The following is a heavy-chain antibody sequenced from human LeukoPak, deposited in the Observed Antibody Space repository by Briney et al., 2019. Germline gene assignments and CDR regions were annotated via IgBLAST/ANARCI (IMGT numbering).Heavy chain of an antibody. Sequence: PSETLSLTCTVSGGSISSYYWSWIRQPAGKGLEWIGRIYSSGSTNYNPSLKSRVTMSVDTSKNQLSLRLSSVTAADTAVYYCARHGDYCFDSWGQGTLVTVSS. D-gene: IGHD7-27*01. CDR2: IYSSGST. CDR1: GGSISSYY. J-gene: IGHJ4*02. V-gene: IGHV4-4*07. CDR3: ARHGDYCFDS.